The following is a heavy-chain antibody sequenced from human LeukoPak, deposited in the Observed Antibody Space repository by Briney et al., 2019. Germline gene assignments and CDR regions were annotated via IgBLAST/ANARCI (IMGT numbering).Heavy chain of an antibody. CDR3: ANSGWSD. Sequence: GGSLRLSCAASGFTFSSYAMHWVRQAPGKGLEYVSAISSNGGSTYYANSVKGRFTISRDNAKNSVYLQMDSLRVEDTAVYYCANSGWSDWGQGTLVTVSS. D-gene: IGHD6-13*01. CDR2: ISSNGGST. V-gene: IGHV3-64*01. CDR1: GFTFSSYA. J-gene: IGHJ4*02.